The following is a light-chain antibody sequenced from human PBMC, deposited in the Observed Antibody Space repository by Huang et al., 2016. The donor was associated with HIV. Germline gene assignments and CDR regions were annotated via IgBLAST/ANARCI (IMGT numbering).Light chain of an antibody. CDR1: QSVGTY. CDR2: GAS. CDR3: QQSGGRPLT. V-gene: IGKV3-11*01. Sequence: EIVLTQSPATLSLSPGERATLSCRASQSVGTYLAWYQQKPDQAPRLLIYGASNRATGIPARFSAWGSGTDFTLAISSLEPEDFAVYSCQQSGGRPLTFGGGTKVEIK. J-gene: IGKJ4*01.